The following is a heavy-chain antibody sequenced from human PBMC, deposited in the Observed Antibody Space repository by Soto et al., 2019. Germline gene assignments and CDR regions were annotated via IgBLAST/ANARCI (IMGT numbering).Heavy chain of an antibody. Sequence: WIIQDTRKGLEWVSYISSSGSTNYADSVKGRFTISRDNSKNTLYLQMNSLRAEDTAVYYCAKGVVVPAAMRYYYYYYGMDVWGQGTTVTVSS. CDR2: ISSSGST. V-gene: IGHV3-23*01. CDR3: AKGVVVPAAMRYYYYYYGMDV. D-gene: IGHD2-2*01. J-gene: IGHJ6*02.